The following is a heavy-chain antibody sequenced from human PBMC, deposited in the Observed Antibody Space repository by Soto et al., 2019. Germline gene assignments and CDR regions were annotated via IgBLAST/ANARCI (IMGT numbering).Heavy chain of an antibody. Sequence: SETLSLTCTVSDGSIISSNYYWSWIRQSPGKGLEWIGFIYYSGKTYYSPTLKNRVTMSVDTSKNQFSLNLTSVTASDTAVYFCARALWSGFVDYWGQGALATVSS. V-gene: IGHV4-30-4*01. CDR3: ARALWSGFVDY. CDR1: DGSIISSNYY. D-gene: IGHD3-3*01. CDR2: IYYSGKT. J-gene: IGHJ4*02.